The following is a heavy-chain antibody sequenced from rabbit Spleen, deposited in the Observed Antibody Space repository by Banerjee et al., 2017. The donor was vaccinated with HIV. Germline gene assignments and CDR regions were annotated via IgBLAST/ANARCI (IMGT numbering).Heavy chain of an antibody. CDR2: IHHYIIHNT. CDR3: ARDTGSSFSSYGMDL. Sequence: QQQLEESGGGLVKPGASLTLTCTASGFTISSSYWIYWVRQAPGKGLEWIAGIHHYIIHNTYYAHWAKGRFTISKISSTTVTLQMTSLTAADTATYFCARDTGSSFSSYGMDLWGPGTLVTVS. V-gene: IGHV1S45*01. D-gene: IGHD8-1*01. CDR1: GFTISSSYW. J-gene: IGHJ6*01.